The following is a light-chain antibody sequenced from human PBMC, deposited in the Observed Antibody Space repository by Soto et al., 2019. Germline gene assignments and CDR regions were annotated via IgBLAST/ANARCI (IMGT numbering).Light chain of an antibody. Sequence: DIQMTQSPSSLSASVGDRVTITCRARQSINSYLNWYQQKPGRAPKLLIYAASSFHSGVPSRFSGSASGTDFTLTISSLQPEDFATYYCQQSYSTPRTFGQGTKVDIK. V-gene: IGKV1-39*01. CDR2: AAS. J-gene: IGKJ1*01. CDR3: QQSYSTPRT. CDR1: QSINSY.